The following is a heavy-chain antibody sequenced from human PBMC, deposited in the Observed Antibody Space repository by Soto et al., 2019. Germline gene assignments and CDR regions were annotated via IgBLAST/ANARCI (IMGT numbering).Heavy chain of an antibody. CDR2: ISGSGGST. Sequence: GWSLRLSCAASGFTFSSYAMSWVRQAPGKGLEWVSAISGSGGSTYYADSVKGRFTISRDNSKNTLYLQMNSLRAEDTAVYYCEKLTGKKAAAGIYFDYWGQGTLVTVSS. CDR1: GFTFSSYA. V-gene: IGHV3-23*01. D-gene: IGHD6-13*01. CDR3: EKLTGKKAAAGIYFDY. J-gene: IGHJ4*02.